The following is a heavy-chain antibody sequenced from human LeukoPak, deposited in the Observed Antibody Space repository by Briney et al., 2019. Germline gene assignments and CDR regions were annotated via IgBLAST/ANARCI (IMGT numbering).Heavy chain of an antibody. Sequence: ASVKVSCKASGYTFTGYYMHWVRQAPGQGLEWMGWINPNSGGTNYAQKFQGRVTMTRDTSISTAYMELSRLRSDDTAVYYCASPLGDYVWGSYRYRDAFDIWGQGTMVTVSS. J-gene: IGHJ3*02. CDR1: GYTFTGYY. V-gene: IGHV1-2*02. CDR2: INPNSGGT. CDR3: ASPLGDYVWGSYRYRDAFDI. D-gene: IGHD3-16*02.